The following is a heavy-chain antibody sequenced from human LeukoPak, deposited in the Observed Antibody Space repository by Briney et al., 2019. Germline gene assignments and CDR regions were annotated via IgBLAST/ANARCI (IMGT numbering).Heavy chain of an antibody. D-gene: IGHD2-2*01. J-gene: IGHJ4*02. V-gene: IGHV5-10-1*01. CDR2: IDTSDSYT. CDR1: GYSFTSYS. CDR3: ARLDLSLRGVPDAKDY. Sequence: GESLKFSCQGSGYSFTSYSSSWVGKMPGKGLEWRGLIDTSDSYTNYSPSFQGHVTISADKSISTAYLQWSSLKASDTAMYYCARLDLSLRGVPDAKDYWGQGTLVTVSS.